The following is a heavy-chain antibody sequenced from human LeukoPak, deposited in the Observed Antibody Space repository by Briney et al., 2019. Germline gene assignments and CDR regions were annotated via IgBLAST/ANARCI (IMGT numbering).Heavy chain of an antibody. J-gene: IGHJ4*02. CDR1: GFTFSSYG. V-gene: IGHV3-33*01. CDR3: ARDPLRYFDWAPIPWWDY. CDR2: IWYDGSNK. Sequence: PGRSLRLSCAASGFTFSSYGMHWVRQAPGKGLEWVAVIWYDGSNKYYADSVKGRFTISRDNSKNTLYLQMNSLRAEDTAVYYCARDPLRYFDWAPIPWWDYWGQGTLVTVSS. D-gene: IGHD3-9*01.